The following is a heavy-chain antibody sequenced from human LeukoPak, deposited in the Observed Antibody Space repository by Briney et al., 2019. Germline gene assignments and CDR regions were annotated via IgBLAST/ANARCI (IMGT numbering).Heavy chain of an antibody. CDR1: GFTVSSNY. CDR3: ARGHTGDSFDY. D-gene: IGHD5-18*01. V-gene: IGHV3-66*01. CDR2: IYSGGST. Sequence: GGSLRLSCAASGFTVSSNYMTWVRQAPGKGLEWVSVIYSGGSTNYADSVKGRFTISRDNSKNTLYLQMNSLRAEDTAVYYCARGHTGDSFDYWGQGTLVTVSS. J-gene: IGHJ4*02.